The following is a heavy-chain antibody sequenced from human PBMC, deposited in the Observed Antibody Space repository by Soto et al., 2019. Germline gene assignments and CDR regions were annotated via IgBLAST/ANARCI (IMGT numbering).Heavy chain of an antibody. CDR1: GFIFSDSA. Sequence: EVQLVESGGGLVQPGGSLKLSCAASGFIFSDSALHWVRQASGKGLEWVGCIRRKANNYATTYAASVEGRFAISRDDSKNTAYLQMNSLKTEDTAIYYCTRGIDVWNGYHRYYLDYWGQGTLVTVSS. J-gene: IGHJ4*02. V-gene: IGHV3-73*02. CDR2: IRRKANNYAT. CDR3: TRGIDVWNGYHRYYLDY. D-gene: IGHD3-3*01.